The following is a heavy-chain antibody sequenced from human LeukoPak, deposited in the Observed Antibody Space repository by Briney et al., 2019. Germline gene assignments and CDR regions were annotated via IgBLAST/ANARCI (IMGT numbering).Heavy chain of an antibody. CDR2: INPNSGGT. J-gene: IGHJ4*02. CDR3: AAGHYFDY. V-gene: IGHV1-2*02. Sequence: GASVKVSCKASGYTFTGYYMHWMQQAPGQGLEWMGWINPNSGGTNYAQKFQGRVTMTRDTSISTAYMELSSLRSEDTAVYYCAAGHYFDYWGQGTLVTVSS. CDR1: GYTFTGYY.